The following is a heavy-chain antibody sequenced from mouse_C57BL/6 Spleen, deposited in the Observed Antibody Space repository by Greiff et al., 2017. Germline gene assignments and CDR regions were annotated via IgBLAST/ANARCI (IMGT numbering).Heavy chain of an antibody. J-gene: IGHJ4*01. CDR2: ISSGSSTI. CDR3: ARGPLYAMDY. V-gene: IGHV5-17*01. CDR1: GFTFSDYG. D-gene: IGHD6-1*01. Sequence: EVKLVESGGGLVKPGGSLKLSCAASGFTFSDYGMHWVRQAPEKGLEWVAYISSGSSTIYSADTVKGRFTISRDNAKNTLFLQMTSLRSEDTAMYYCARGPLYAMDYWGQGTSVTVSS.